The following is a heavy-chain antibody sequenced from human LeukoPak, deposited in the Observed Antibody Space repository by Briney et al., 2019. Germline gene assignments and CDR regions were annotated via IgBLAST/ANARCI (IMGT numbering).Heavy chain of an antibody. Sequence: KSSETLSLTCTVSGYSISSGYYWGWIRQPPGKGLEWIGSIYHSGSTYYNPSLKSRVTISVDTSKNQFSLKLSSVTAADTAVYYCARVIQQILDAFDIWGQGTMVTVSS. V-gene: IGHV4-38-2*02. CDR2: IYHSGST. D-gene: IGHD1-1*01. CDR3: ARVIQQILDAFDI. J-gene: IGHJ3*02. CDR1: GYSISSGYY.